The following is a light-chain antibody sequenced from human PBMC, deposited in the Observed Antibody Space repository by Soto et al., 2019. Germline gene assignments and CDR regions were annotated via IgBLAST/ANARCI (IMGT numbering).Light chain of an antibody. J-gene: IGKJ1*01. Sequence: VMTQSPATLSVSPGERATLSCRASQSVNSNLAWYQQKPGQAPRLLLFGASTRATGIPARFSGSGSGTEFTLTISSLQSEDFAVYYCQHYHNWPPWTFGQGTKVEI. CDR2: GAS. CDR1: QSVNSN. V-gene: IGKV3-15*01. CDR3: QHYHNWPPWT.